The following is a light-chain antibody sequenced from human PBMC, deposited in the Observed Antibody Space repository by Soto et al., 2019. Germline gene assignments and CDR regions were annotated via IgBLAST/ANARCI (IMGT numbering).Light chain of an antibody. CDR2: EGS. J-gene: IGLJ3*02. Sequence: QSVLTQPASVSGSPGQSITVSCTGISIDVGNYDLVSWYQQHPGKAPKLLIYEGSKRPSGVSNRFSGSNSGNTASLTISGLQTEDEAEYYCCSYASGSSTLVFGGGTKLTVL. CDR3: CSYASGSSTLV. CDR1: SIDVGNYDL. V-gene: IGLV2-23*01.